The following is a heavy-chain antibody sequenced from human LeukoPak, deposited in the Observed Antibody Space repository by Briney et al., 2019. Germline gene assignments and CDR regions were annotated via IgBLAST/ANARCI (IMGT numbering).Heavy chain of an antibody. D-gene: IGHD2-2*02. CDR1: GGSIFSYY. CDR2: AYYSGST. J-gene: IGHJ3*02. Sequence: SETLSLTCTVSGGSIFSYYWNWIRQPPGKALEWIGYAYYSGSTNYNPSLKSRVTMSVDTSKNQFSLKLSSVTATDTAVYYCARHGPNTPDDAFDIWGQGTMVTVSS. V-gene: IGHV4-59*08. CDR3: ARHGPNTPDDAFDI.